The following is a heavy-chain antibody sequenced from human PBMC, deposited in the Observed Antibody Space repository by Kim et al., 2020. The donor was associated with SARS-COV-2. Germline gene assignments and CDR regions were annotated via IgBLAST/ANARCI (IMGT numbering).Heavy chain of an antibody. Sequence: ASVKVSCKASGYTFTNYYMHWVRQAPGQGLEWMGMIDPGTGSTTYAQKFLGRVTMTTDTSTRTVYMVLSSLTSEDTAVYYCALLRYSSGWYGSVWGQGTL. J-gene: IGHJ4*02. CDR2: IDPGTGST. CDR1: GYTFTNYY. V-gene: IGHV1-46*01. CDR3: ALLRYSSGWYGSV. D-gene: IGHD6-13*01.